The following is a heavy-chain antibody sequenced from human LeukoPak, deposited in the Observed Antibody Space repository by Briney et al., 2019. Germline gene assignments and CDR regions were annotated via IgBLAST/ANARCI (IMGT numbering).Heavy chain of an antibody. D-gene: IGHD1-26*01. J-gene: IGHJ4*02. CDR1: GFTFSSYN. Sequence: GGSLRLSCAASGFTFSSYNMNWVRQAPGKGLEWVSFISSSSSTIYYTDSVKGRFTISRDNAKNSLYLQMNSLRVGDRAVYYCARDERGGGATDFDYWGQGTLVTVSS. CDR2: ISSSSSTI. CDR3: ARDERGGGATDFDY. V-gene: IGHV3-48*01.